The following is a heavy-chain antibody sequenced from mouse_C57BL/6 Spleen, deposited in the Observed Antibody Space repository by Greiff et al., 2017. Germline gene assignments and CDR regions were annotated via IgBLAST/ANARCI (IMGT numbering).Heavy chain of an antibody. CDR3: ARYEQNSLGSVAY. Sequence: QVQLQQPGTDLVKPGASVKLSCKASGYTFTSYWMHWVKQRPGQGLEWIGNINPSNGGTNYNEKFKSKATLTVDKSSSTAYLQLSSLTSEDSAVYYCARYEQNSLGSVAYWGQGTLVTVSA. V-gene: IGHV1-53*01. CDR1: GYTFTSYW. D-gene: IGHD1-1*01. J-gene: IGHJ3*01. CDR2: INPSNGGT.